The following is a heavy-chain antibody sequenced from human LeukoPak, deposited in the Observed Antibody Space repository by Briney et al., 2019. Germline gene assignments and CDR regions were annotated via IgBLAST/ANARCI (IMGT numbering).Heavy chain of an antibody. J-gene: IGHJ4*02. D-gene: IGHD3-22*01. CDR3: ARGSGYYDSSGYCGY. CDR2: ISIDGSST. Sequence: PGGSLRLSCAASGFTFSGFWMHWVRQAPGKGLVWLSRISIDGSSTNYADSVKGRFTISRDNAKNTVFLQMNSLRAEDTAVYYCARGSGYYDSSGYCGYWGQGTLVTVSS. CDR1: GFTFSGFW. V-gene: IGHV3-74*01.